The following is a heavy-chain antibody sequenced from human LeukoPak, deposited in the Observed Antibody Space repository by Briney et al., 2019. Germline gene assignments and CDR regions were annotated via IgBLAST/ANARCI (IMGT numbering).Heavy chain of an antibody. J-gene: IGHJ4*02. CDR2: INSDGSST. CDR1: GLTFIITC. Sequence: GGSLTLALALSGLTFIITCRDWSRQAPGKGLVCVSRINSDGSSTSYADSVKGRFTISRDNAKNTLYLQMNSLRAEHTTVYYCVKSSAGWLFDYWGQGTLVTVSS. D-gene: IGHD6-19*01. CDR3: VKSSAGWLFDY. V-gene: IGHV3-74*01.